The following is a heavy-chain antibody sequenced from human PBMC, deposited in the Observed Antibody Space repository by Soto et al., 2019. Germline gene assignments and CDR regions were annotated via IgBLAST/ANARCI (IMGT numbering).Heavy chain of an antibody. CDR2: IKSETDGGTI. J-gene: IGHJ4*02. CDR1: GFTFSNVW. Sequence: EVQLVESGGGLVKPGGSLRLSCAGSGFTFSNVWMNWVRQAPGKGLEWVGRIKSETDGGTIDYAAPVKGRFTISRDDSNTSLSLQITSLQTEDTATYYCTPLALKYNSDWYPLSDRGQGTRFTVSS. CDR3: TPLALKYNSDWYPLSD. V-gene: IGHV3-15*07. D-gene: IGHD6-19*01.